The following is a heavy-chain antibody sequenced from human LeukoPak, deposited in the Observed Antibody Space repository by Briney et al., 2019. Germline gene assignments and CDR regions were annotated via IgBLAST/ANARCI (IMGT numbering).Heavy chain of an antibody. J-gene: IGHJ6*03. CDR1: GFTFSSYA. CDR2: ISGSGGST. D-gene: IGHD3-3*01. V-gene: IGHV3-23*01. Sequence: GGSLRLSCAASGFTFSSYAMSWVRQAPGKGLEWVSAISGSGGSTYYADSVKGRFTISRDNSKNTLYLQMNSLRAEDTAVYYCAKCPPRFLESTAYYYYMDVWGKGTTVTVSS. CDR3: AKCPPRFLESTAYYYYMDV.